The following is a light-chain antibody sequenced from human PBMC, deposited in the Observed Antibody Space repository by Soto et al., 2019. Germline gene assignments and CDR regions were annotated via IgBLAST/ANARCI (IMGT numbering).Light chain of an antibody. V-gene: IGLV1-40*01. J-gene: IGLJ2*01. Sequence: QSVLTQPPSVSGAPGQRVTISCTGSSSTIGAGYDVHWYQQLPGTAPKLLIYGNSKRPSGVPDRFSGSQSGTSASLAITGLQAEDEADYYCQSYDSSLSGSVFGGGTKLTVL. CDR2: GNS. CDR1: SSTIGAGYD. CDR3: QSYDSSLSGSV.